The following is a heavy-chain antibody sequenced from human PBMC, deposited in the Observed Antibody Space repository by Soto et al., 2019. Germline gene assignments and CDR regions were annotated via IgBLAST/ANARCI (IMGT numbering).Heavy chain of an antibody. CDR3: ARXRNYYDSSGYYYYRLAV. D-gene: IGHD3-22*01. Sequence: RLSWAASVFTVSSNSMSWVRLASGKGLEWVAVIYIGGSTYYADSVKGRFTISRDNSTXXXXLXMXSXRXXXPAVXYCARXRNYYDSSGYYYYRLAVPAQGTTVTVSS. CDR1: VFTVSSNS. V-gene: IGHV3-53*01. J-gene: IGHJ6*02. CDR2: IYIGGST.